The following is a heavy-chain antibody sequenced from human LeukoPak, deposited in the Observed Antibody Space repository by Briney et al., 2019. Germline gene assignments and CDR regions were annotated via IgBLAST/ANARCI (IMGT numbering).Heavy chain of an antibody. CDR2: IVPTLGLS. CDR1: GGAFDNYA. V-gene: IGHV1-69*04. CDR3: ARVGYIGAKTPPLCLAP. D-gene: IGHD2-8*02. Sequence: SVKVSCKTSGGAFDNYAISWVRQAHGRGLEWVGRIVPTLGLSTYAQNFQGRVTITADKSTTTVNLELNGLRADDTAIYYCARVGYIGAKTPPLCLAPGGKGPLVPVS. J-gene: IGHJ5*02.